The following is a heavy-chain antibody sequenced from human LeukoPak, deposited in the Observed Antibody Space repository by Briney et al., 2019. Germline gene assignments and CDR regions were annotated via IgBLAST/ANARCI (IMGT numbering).Heavy chain of an antibody. CDR3: ARASDCSGGSCCSDY. D-gene: IGHD2-15*01. Sequence: ASVNVSFMAPVYTLTKYSISWVRQAPGKGVEGMGWSSAYNGNTIYAQKVKGSVNMTTDTSTSTAYMELRSLKSGDTAVYYCARASDCSGGSCCSDYWGQGTLVTVSS. J-gene: IGHJ4*02. CDR1: VYTLTKYS. V-gene: IGHV1-18*01. CDR2: SSAYNGNT.